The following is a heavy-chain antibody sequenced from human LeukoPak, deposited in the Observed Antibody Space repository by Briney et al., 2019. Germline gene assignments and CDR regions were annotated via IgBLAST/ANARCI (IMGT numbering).Heavy chain of an antibody. CDR1: GLTFTDHD. D-gene: IGHD5-12*01. J-gene: IGHJ4*02. Sequence: SLRPSSATSGLTFTDHDIDSVRQAPAKGLEWIGRAKNRAQRFTTEYAASVRGRFTIVREDSKSTLSLQRNSLKREDTAVYYCGRWLSGGPRDWGQGTLVTVSS. V-gene: IGHV3-72*01. CDR2: AKNRAQRFTT. CDR3: GRWLSGGPRD.